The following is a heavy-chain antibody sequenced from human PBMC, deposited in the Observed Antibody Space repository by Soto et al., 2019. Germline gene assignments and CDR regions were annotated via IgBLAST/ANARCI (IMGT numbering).Heavy chain of an antibody. CDR2: ISSSSSSI. Sequence: GGSLRLSCAASGFTFSNYILNWVRQAPGKGLEWVSSISSSSSSIYYADSVKGRFTISRDNAKNSLYLQMNSLRADDTAVYYCSSEFCSSTSCYLYFFDDWGQGT. D-gene: IGHD2-2*01. J-gene: IGHJ4*02. V-gene: IGHV3-21*01. CDR3: SSEFCSSTSCYLYFFDD. CDR1: GFTFSNYI.